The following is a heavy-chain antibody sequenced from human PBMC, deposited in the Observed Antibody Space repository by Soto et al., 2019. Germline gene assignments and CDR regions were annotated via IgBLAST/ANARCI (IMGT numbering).Heavy chain of an antibody. D-gene: IGHD2-21*01. J-gene: IGHJ4*02. CDR2: ISASGGTT. Sequence: GSLILSCAASGLNFRVFAMTWVRQAPGKGLEWVSTISASGGTTYYADSVKGRFTISRDNSKNTLILELSSLRVDDTAVYYCAKQVLWTYCDHWGQGSLVTVSS. CDR1: GLNFRVFA. V-gene: IGHV3-23*01. CDR3: AKQVLWTYCDH.